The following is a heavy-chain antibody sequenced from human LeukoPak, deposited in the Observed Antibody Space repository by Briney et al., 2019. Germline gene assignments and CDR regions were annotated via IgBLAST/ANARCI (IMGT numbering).Heavy chain of an antibody. Sequence: GASVKVSCKASGYTFTSYDINWVRQATGQGLEWMGWMNPNGGNTGYAQKFQGRVTMTRNTSISTAYMELSSLRSEDTAVYYCARGRGMVRGVMPHNWFDPWGQGTLVTVSS. J-gene: IGHJ5*02. V-gene: IGHV1-8*01. CDR1: GYTFTSYD. CDR3: ARGRGMVRGVMPHNWFDP. D-gene: IGHD3-10*01. CDR2: MNPNGGNT.